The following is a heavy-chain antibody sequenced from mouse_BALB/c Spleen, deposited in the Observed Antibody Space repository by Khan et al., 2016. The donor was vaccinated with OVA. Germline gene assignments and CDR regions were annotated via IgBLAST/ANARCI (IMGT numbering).Heavy chain of an antibody. CDR1: GFSLTNYG. Sequence: QVQLQQSGPGLVQPSQSLSITCTVSGFSLTNYGVHWVRQSPGKGLEWLGVIWSGGSTDYNAAFISRLSISKDNSKSQVFFKMNSLQADDTAIYYWARNQGGYYGSSAGFAYWGQGTLVTVSA. CDR3: ARNQGGYYGSSAGFAY. V-gene: IGHV2-4-1*01. CDR2: IWSGGST. D-gene: IGHD1-1*01. J-gene: IGHJ3*01.